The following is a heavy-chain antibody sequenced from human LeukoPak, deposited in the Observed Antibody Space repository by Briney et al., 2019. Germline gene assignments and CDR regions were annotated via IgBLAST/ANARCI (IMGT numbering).Heavy chain of an antibody. CDR3: AKWSGGSLNFDY. D-gene: IGHD2-15*01. CDR1: GFTFHSYA. J-gene: IGHJ4*02. CDR2: ISGTSGST. V-gene: IGHV3-23*01. Sequence: GGSLRLSCAASGFTFHSYAMSWVRQAPGKGLEGVSAISGTSGSTYYADSVKGRFTISRDNSKNTLYLQMNSLRAEDTAVYYCAKWSGGSLNFDYWGQGTLVTVSS.